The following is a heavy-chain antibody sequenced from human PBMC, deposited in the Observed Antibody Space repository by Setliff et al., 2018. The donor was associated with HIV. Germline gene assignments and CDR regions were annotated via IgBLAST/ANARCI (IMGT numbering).Heavy chain of an antibody. CDR1: GFTFSNSW. CDR3: ASSRPPDDSSGYLDH. D-gene: IGHD3-22*01. CDR2: IKKDGSDK. J-gene: IGHJ4*01. Sequence: PEGSLSLSCAASGFTFSNSWMTWVRQAPGKGLEWVANIKKDGSDKFYVDSVKGRFAISRDNAKNSLNLEMNSLRAEDTAIYYCASSRPPDDSSGYLDHWGQGTLVTVSS. V-gene: IGHV3-7*03.